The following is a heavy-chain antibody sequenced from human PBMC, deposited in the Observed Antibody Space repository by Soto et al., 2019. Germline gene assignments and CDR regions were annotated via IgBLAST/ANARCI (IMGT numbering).Heavy chain of an antibody. J-gene: IGHJ4*02. D-gene: IGHD4-17*01. Sequence: GGSLRLSCSGSGFSFSDYSFNWVRQAPGKGLERISYISTGRTTKFYADSVKGRFTISRDNARKSVYLEISSLRHEDTAVYYCARHGYGDAFDFWGRGXLVTVYS. CDR2: ISTGRTTK. V-gene: IGHV3-48*02. CDR3: ARHGYGDAFDF. CDR1: GFSFSDYS.